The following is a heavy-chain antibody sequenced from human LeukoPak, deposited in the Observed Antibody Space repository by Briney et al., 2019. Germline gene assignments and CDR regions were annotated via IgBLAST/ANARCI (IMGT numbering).Heavy chain of an antibody. D-gene: IGHD2-21*01. V-gene: IGHV3-48*04. J-gene: IGHJ6*02. CDR1: GFTFTIFG. Sequence: GGSLRLSCAASGFTFTIFGLNWVRQAPGKGPEWVSYIDARSGITYYADSVKGRFTISRDNAKNSLYLQMNSLRAEDTAVYYCARSYWDDSTPYYYYGMDVWGQGTTVTVSS. CDR2: IDARSGIT. CDR3: ARSYWDDSTPYYYYGMDV.